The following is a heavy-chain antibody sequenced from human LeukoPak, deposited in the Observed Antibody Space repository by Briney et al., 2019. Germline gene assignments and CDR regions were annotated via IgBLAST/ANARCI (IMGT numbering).Heavy chain of an antibody. D-gene: IGHD3-10*01. Sequence: QAGGSLRLSCAASGFTVSSNYMSWVRQAPGKGLEWVSVIYSGGSIYYADSVEGRFTISRDNSKNTLYLQMKSLRAEDTAVYYCARDDLGGPSGYWGPGTLVTVSS. CDR3: ARDDLGGPSGY. CDR1: GFTVSSNY. CDR2: IYSGGSI. V-gene: IGHV3-66*01. J-gene: IGHJ4*02.